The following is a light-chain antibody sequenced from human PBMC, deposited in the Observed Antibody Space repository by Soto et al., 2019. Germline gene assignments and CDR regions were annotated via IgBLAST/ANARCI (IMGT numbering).Light chain of an antibody. CDR1: QSVSSSY. J-gene: IGKJ1*01. CDR2: GAS. Sequence: ETVLTQSPGTLSLSPGERATLPCSASQSVSSSYLAWYQQKPGQAPRLLIYGASSRATGIPDRFSGSGSGTDFTLTISRLEPEDFAVYYCQQYLITPWTFGQGTRWIS. V-gene: IGKV3-20*01. CDR3: QQYLITPWT.